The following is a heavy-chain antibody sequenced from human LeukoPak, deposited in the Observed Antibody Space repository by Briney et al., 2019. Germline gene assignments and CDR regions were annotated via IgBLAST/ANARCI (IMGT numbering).Heavy chain of an antibody. CDR1: GYSFTSYW. Sequence: AESMKISCKGSGYSFTSYWIGWVRQMPGEGLEWMGIIYPGDSDTRYSPSFQGQVTIPADKSISTAYLQWSSLKASDTAMYYCARRGYGGMGATLKAFDIWGQGTMVTVSS. CDR3: ARRGYGGMGATLKAFDI. D-gene: IGHD1-26*01. J-gene: IGHJ3*02. CDR2: IYPGDSDT. V-gene: IGHV5-51*01.